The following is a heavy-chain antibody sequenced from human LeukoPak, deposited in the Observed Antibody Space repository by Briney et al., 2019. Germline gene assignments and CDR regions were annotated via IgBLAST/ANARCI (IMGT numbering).Heavy chain of an antibody. D-gene: IGHD3-10*01. CDR3: ARDYYGSGSYYNGKPYYYYYMDV. V-gene: IGHV4-59*01. CDR1: GGSISSYY. J-gene: IGHJ6*03. Sequence: PSETLSLTCTVSGGSISSYYWSWIRQPPGKGLEWIGYIYYSGSTNYNPSLKSRVTISVDTSKNQFSLKLSSVTAAGTAVYYCARDYYGSGSYYNGKPYYYYYMDVWGKGTTVTISS. CDR2: IYYSGST.